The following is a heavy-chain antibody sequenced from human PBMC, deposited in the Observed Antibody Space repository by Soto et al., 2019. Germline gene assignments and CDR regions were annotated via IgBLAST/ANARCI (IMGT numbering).Heavy chain of an antibody. V-gene: IGHV3-23*01. Sequence: GGSLRLSCAASGFTFSSYAMSWVRQAPGKGLEWVSAISGSGGSTYYADSVKGRFTISRDNSKNTLYLQMNSLRAEDTAVYYCAKDGSITMVRGVRDRWVASWFDPWGQGTLVTVSS. CDR1: GFTFSSYA. J-gene: IGHJ5*02. CDR3: AKDGSITMVRGVRDRWVASWFDP. CDR2: ISGSGGST. D-gene: IGHD3-10*01.